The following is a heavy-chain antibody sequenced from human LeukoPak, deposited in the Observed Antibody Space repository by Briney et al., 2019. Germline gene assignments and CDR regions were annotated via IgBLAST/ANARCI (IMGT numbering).Heavy chain of an antibody. Sequence: SETLSLTCTVSGGSISSYYWSWIRQPPWKGLEWIGYIYYSGSTNYNPSLKSRVTISVDTSKNQFSLKLSSVTAADTAVYYCARVGGYSGYDFGDYWGQGTLVTVSS. CDR1: GGSISSYY. D-gene: IGHD5-12*01. J-gene: IGHJ4*02. V-gene: IGHV4-59*12. CDR3: ARVGGYSGYDFGDY. CDR2: IYYSGST.